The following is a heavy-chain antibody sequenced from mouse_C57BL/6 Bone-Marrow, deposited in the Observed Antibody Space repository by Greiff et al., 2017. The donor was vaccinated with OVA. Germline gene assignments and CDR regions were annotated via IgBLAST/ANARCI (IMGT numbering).Heavy chain of an antibody. D-gene: IGHD1-1*01. Sequence: EVQLQESGPGLVKPSQSLSLTCSVTGYSITSGYYWNWIRQFPGNKLEWMGYISYDGSNNYNPSLKNRISITRDTSKNQFFLKLNSVTTEDTATYYCARENSTVVEDWYFDVWGTGTTVTVSS. CDR2: ISYDGSN. CDR3: ARENSTVVEDWYFDV. V-gene: IGHV3-6*01. CDR1: GYSITSGYY. J-gene: IGHJ1*03.